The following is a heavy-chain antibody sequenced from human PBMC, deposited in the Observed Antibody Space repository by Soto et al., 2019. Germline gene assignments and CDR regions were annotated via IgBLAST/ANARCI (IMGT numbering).Heavy chain of an antibody. CDR2: IYYTGRT. CDR1: GDSVNSGSYY. Sequence: QVQLQESGPGLVKPSETLSLMCTVSGDSVNSGSYYWSWIRQPPGKGLEWIGYIYYTGRTTYNPSLKSRVTISVDTSKNQFSLKLRSVTAADTAVYYCARCRNYYHYGLDFWGQGTTVTVSS. J-gene: IGHJ6*02. V-gene: IGHV4-61*01. CDR3: ARCRNYYHYGLDF.